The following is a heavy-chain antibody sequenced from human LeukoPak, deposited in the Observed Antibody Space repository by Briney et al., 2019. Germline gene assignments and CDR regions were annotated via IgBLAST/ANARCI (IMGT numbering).Heavy chain of an antibody. D-gene: IGHD3-3*01. J-gene: IGHJ4*02. V-gene: IGHV3-74*01. CDR2: INSDGSST. Sequence: PGGSLRLSCAASGFTFSSYWMHWVRQAPGKGLVWVSRINSDGSSTSYADSVKGRFTISRDNAKNTLYLQISSLRAEDTAVYYCARDPEWLLYRYLDYWGQGTLVTVSS. CDR3: ARDPEWLLYRYLDY. CDR1: GFTFSSYW.